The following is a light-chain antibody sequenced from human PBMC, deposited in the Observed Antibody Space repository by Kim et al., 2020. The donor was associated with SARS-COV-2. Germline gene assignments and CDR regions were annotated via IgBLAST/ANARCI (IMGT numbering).Light chain of an antibody. CDR1: SSNIGTNT. J-gene: IGLJ3*02. Sequence: GPTVTLSCSGSSSNIGTNTVSWYRQLPGTAPNLVIYNDNRRSSGIPDRFSASKSGNSASLAISGLQSDDEADYYCATTDDSLNGVVFGGGTQLTVL. V-gene: IGLV1-44*01. CDR3: ATTDDSLNGVV. CDR2: NDN.